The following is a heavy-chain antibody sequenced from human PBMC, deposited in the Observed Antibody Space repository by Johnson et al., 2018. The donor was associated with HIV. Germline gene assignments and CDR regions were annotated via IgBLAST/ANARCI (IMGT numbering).Heavy chain of an antibody. Sequence: QMMLVESGGGVVQPGGSLRLSCAASGFTFSNAWMSWVRQAPGKGLEWVAVISYDGSNKYYADSVKGRFTISRDNSKNTLYLQMNSLRAEDTAVYYCARDYREANAFDIWGQGTMVTVSS. J-gene: IGHJ3*02. V-gene: IGHV3-30-3*01. CDR2: ISYDGSNK. D-gene: IGHD1-26*01. CDR3: ARDYREANAFDI. CDR1: GFTFSNAW.